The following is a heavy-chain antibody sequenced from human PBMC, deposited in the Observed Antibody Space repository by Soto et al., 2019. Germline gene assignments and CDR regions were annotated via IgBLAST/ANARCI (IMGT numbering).Heavy chain of an antibody. CDR1: GGIFHGYG. Sequence: QEQLVEPGGGVVQPGASLRLSCAVPGGIFHGYGMHWVRQAPGKGLEWVAIIRFDGSNEEYADSVKGRFTISRDNSKNTFYRKINPRGAEDRAVYYWGRDGIGETFFGGSLDYWGGETVVPVSS. CDR3: GRDGIGETFFGGSLDY. J-gene: IGHJ4*02. D-gene: IGHD3-10*01. CDR2: IRFDGSNE. V-gene: IGHV3-33*01.